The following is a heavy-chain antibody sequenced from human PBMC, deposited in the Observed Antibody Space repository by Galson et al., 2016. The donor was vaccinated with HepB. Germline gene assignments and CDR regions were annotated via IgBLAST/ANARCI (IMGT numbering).Heavy chain of an antibody. CDR2: ISSDGLTT. CDR3: ARRRGSGSHDY. V-gene: IGHV3-74*03. CDR1: GFSFSSYG. Sequence: SLRLSCATSGFSFSSYGMHWVRQSPGMGLVWVSRISSDGLTTTYADSVKGRFTISRDNGRNTLYLQMNSLRAEDTAVYYCARRRGSGSHDYWGQGTLVTVSS. D-gene: IGHD3-10*01. J-gene: IGHJ4*02.